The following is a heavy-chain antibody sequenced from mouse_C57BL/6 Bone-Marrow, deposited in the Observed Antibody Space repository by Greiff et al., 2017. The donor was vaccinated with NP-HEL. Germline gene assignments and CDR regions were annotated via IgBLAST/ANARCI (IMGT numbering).Heavy chain of an antibody. V-gene: IGHV3-6*01. D-gene: IGHD1-1*01. CDR2: ISYDGSN. Sequence: DVKLQESGPGLVKPSQSLSLTCSVTGYSITSGYYWNWIRQFPGNKLEWMGYISYDGSNNYNPSLKNRISITRDTSKNQFFLKLNSVTTEDTATYYCAREGYNGRGYRYFEVWGTGTTVTVSS. CDR1: GYSITSGYY. CDR3: AREGYNGRGYRYFEV. J-gene: IGHJ1*03.